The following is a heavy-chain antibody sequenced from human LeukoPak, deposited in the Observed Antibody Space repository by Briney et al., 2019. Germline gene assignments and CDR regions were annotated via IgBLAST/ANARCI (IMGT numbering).Heavy chain of an antibody. Sequence: SETLSLTCTVSGGSISSYYWSWIRQPPGKGLEWIGYIYYSGSTNYNPSLKSRVTISVDTSKNQFSLKLSSVTAADTAVYYCARGITYYDILTGTNWFDPWGQGTLVTVFS. J-gene: IGHJ5*02. CDR1: GGSISSYY. CDR2: IYYSGST. CDR3: ARGITYYDILTGTNWFDP. V-gene: IGHV4-59*01. D-gene: IGHD3-9*01.